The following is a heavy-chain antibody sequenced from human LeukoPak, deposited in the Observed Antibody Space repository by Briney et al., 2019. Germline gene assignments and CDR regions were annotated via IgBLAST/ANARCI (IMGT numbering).Heavy chain of an antibody. CDR1: GGSFSGYY. J-gene: IGHJ4*02. D-gene: IGHD1-26*01. Sequence: SETLSLTCAVYGGSFSGYYWSWIRQPPGKGLEWIGEINHSGSTNYNPSLKSRVTISVDTSKNQFSLKLSSVTAADTAVYYCARHVGATPNFDYWGQGTLVTVSS. CDR2: INHSGST. CDR3: ARHVGATPNFDY. V-gene: IGHV4-34*01.